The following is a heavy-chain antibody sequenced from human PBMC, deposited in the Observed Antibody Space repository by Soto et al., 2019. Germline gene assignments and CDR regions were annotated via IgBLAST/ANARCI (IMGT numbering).Heavy chain of an antibody. V-gene: IGHV3-21*01. CDR1: GFTFNDYS. J-gene: IGHJ6*02. CDR3: VRAGHVFDVHYYGMDL. CDR2: ISSSGTYI. Sequence: RLSCEASGFTFNDYSMDWVRHAPEKGLEWVSSISSSGTYIYYADSVKGRFAISRDNANNVMYLQMDTLRAEDTAVYYCVRAGHVFDVHYYGMDLWGQGTTVTVSS. D-gene: IGHD3-10*01.